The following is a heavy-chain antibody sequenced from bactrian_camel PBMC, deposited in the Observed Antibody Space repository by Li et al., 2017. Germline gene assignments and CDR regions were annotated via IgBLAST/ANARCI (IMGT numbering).Heavy chain of an antibody. J-gene: IGHJ6*01. CDR1: GFVFSNYW. CDR3: VRNYFTKQGAFGY. Sequence: HVQLVESGGALVQPDGSLRLSCAASGFVFSNYWLYWVRQAPGKGLEWVSSINSGGSTTHYADSVKGRFTISRDNAKNTVFLQMNSLKPEDTAVYYCVRNYFTKQGAFGYWGQGTQVTVS. D-gene: IGHD2*01. CDR2: INSGGSTT. V-gene: IGHV3S1*01.